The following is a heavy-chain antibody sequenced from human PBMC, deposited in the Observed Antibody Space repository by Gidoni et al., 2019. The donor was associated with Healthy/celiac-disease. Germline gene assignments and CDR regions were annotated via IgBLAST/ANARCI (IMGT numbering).Heavy chain of an antibody. CDR2: IYYSGST. D-gene: IGHD6-19*01. CDR1: AGPISRYY. J-gene: IGHJ4*02. CDR3: ARQVGGGWYYFDY. Sequence: QVQLQESGPGLVKPSETLSLPCTFSAGPISRYYWSWIRQPPGKGLEWIGYIYYSGSTNYNPSLKRRVTISVDTSKNQFSLKLSSVTAADTAGYYCARQVGGGWYYFDYWGQGTLVTVSS. V-gene: IGHV4-59*08.